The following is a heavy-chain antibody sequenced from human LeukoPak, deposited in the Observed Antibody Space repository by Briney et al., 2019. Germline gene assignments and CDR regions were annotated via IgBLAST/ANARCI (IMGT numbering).Heavy chain of an antibody. CDR2: MNPNSGNT. CDR3: ARGPMLGYCSGGSCYPPPWFDP. CDR1: GYTFTSYD. V-gene: IGHV1-8*01. J-gene: IGHJ5*02. Sequence: ASVKVSCKAFGYTFTSYDINWVRQATGQGLEWMGWMNPNSGNTGYAQKFQGRVTMTRNTSISTAYMELSSLRSEDTAVYYCARGPMLGYCSGGSCYPPPWFDPWGQGTLVTVSS. D-gene: IGHD2-15*01.